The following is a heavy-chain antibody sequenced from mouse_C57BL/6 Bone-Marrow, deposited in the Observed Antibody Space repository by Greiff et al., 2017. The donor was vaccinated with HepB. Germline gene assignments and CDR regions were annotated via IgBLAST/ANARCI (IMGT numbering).Heavy chain of an antibody. Sequence: EVQLVESGGDLVKPGGSLKLSCAASGFTFSSYGMSWVRQTPDKRLEWVATISSGGSYTYYPDSVKGRFTISRDNAKNTLYLQMSSLKSEDTAMYYCAREGYDKDYYAMDYWGQGTSVTVSS. CDR2: ISSGGSYT. V-gene: IGHV5-6*01. CDR1: GFTFSSYG. J-gene: IGHJ4*01. CDR3: AREGYDKDYYAMDY. D-gene: IGHD2-2*01.